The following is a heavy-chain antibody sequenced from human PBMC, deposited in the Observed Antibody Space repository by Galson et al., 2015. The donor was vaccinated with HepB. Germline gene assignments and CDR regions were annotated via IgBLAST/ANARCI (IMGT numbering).Heavy chain of an antibody. Sequence: SLRLSCAASGFSFSDYYMTWIRQTPGKGLEWVSYISSGGGTISYADSVKGRFTISRDTAENSLYLLMNSLRAEDTAVYYCARTLYYYDSGTYNYYMGVWGKGTTVTVSS. J-gene: IGHJ6*03. CDR3: ARTLYYYDSGTYNYYMGV. CDR1: GFSFSDYY. V-gene: IGHV3-11*01. CDR2: ISSGGGTI. D-gene: IGHD3-10*01.